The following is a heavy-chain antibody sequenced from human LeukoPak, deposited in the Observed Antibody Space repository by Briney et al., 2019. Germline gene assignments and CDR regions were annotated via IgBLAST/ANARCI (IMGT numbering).Heavy chain of an antibody. V-gene: IGHV3-23*01. CDR2: ISGSGDST. CDR3: AKDHDYYASGPI. D-gene: IGHD3-10*01. J-gene: IGHJ3*02. Sequence: GGSLRLSCAASGFTFSNYAMNWVRRAPGKGLEWVSAISGSGDSTYYADSVKGRFTISRDNSKDTLYLQMNSLRAEDTALYYCAKDHDYYASGPIWGQGTMVTVSS. CDR1: GFTFSNYA.